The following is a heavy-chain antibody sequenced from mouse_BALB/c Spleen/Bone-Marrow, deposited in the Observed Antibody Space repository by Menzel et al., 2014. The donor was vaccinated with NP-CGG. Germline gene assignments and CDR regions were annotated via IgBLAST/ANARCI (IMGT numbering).Heavy chain of an antibody. D-gene: IGHD1-1*01. V-gene: IGHV7-3*02. CDR1: GFTFTDYY. CDR3: ARDYYGNIYAMDY. CDR2: IRXXXNGYTT. J-gene: IGHJ4*01. Sequence: EVKLMESGGGLVQPGGSLRLSCATSGFTFTDYYMSWVRQPPGKALEWLXXIRXXXNGYTTEYSASVKGRFTISRDNSQSILYLQMNTLRAEDSATYYFARDYYGNIYAMDYWGQGTSVTVSS.